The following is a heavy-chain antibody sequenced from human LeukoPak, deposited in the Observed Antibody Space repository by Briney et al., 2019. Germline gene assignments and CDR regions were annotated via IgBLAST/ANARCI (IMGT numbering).Heavy chain of an antibody. D-gene: IGHD4-17*01. V-gene: IGHV4-39*01. CDR3: ARNHTHEGYGYYFDY. CDR2: IYYSGST. Sequence: SETLSLTCTVSAGSISSSSYYWGWIRQPPGKGLEWIGSIYYSGSTSYNPSLKSRVTISVETSKNQFSLKLSSVTAADTAFYYCARNHTHEGYGYYFDYWGQGTLVTVSS. CDR1: AGSISSSSYY. J-gene: IGHJ4*02.